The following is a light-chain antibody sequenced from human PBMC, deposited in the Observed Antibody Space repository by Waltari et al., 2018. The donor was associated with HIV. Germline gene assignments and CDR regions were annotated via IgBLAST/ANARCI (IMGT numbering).Light chain of an antibody. Sequence: QSALTQPPSASGSPGQSLTIPCTASRSDVGNNNYVSWYHQHPGPAPKLMIYEVTKRPSGVPNRFSGSKSGNTASLTVSGLQAEDEADYYCSSYAGTNNFLFGGGTKLTVL. CDR2: EVT. J-gene: IGLJ2*01. V-gene: IGLV2-8*01. CDR1: RSDVGNNNY. CDR3: SSYAGTNNFL.